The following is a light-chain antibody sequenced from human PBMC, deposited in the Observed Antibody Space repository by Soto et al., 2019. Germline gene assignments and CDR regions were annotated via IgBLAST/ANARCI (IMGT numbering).Light chain of an antibody. CDR1: QNISTW. J-gene: IGKJ1*01. Sequence: DIQLTQSPATLSASVGDRASITCRASQNISTWLAWYQQKPGNAPRLLIYDASKLKSGVPSRFSGSGSGTEFSPPISSLQQDDFSAYYCRQENNYPWTFGQGTKVEIK. CDR3: RQENNYPWT. V-gene: IGKV1-5*01. CDR2: DAS.